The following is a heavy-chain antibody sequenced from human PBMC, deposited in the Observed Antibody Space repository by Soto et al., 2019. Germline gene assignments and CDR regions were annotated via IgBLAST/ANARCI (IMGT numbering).Heavy chain of an antibody. CDR2: ISGSGGGT. V-gene: IGHV3-23*01. J-gene: IGHJ4*02. CDR1: GFPFSDHA. D-gene: IGHD5-18*01. CDR3: AGLGYSSQDF. Sequence: PGGSLRLSCAASGFPFSDHAMHWVRQTPGKGLEWVSGISGSGGGTDYADSVKGRFTVSRDNSKNTLYLLMNGLRADDTAVYYCAGLGYSSQDFWGQGTLVTVSS.